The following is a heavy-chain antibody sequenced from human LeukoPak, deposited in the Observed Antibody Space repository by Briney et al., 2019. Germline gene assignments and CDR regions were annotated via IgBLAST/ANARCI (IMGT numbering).Heavy chain of an antibody. D-gene: IGHD2-21*02. Sequence: PGGSLILFCSASAFTFSSYSMNWVLHAPGRGVVEGSSFSSSSSYIYYAVSVKGRLTISRENAKKSLYLQMKSLRAEDKAVYYCARSKGGGTLVVVTARAAFDICGQGTMVTVSS. CDR3: ARSKGGGTLVVVTARAAFDI. CDR1: AFTFSSYS. CDR2: FSSSSSYI. V-gene: IGHV3-21*01. J-gene: IGHJ3*02.